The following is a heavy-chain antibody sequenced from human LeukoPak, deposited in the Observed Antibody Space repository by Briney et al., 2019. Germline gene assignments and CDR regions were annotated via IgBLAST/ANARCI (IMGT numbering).Heavy chain of an antibody. CDR2: FYDSGST. CDR1: GCSISSHY. V-gene: IGHV4-59*08. CDR3: ARRRAGRIAY. Sequence: PSETLSLTCIVSGCSISSHYWSWIRQPPGKGLEWVGYFYDSGSTNYNPSLESRATISGDTSKNQFSMKLTSVTAADTAVYYCARRRAGRIAYWGQGTLVTVSS. J-gene: IGHJ4*02.